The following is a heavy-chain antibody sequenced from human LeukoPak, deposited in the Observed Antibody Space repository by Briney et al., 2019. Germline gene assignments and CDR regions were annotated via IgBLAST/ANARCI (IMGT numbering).Heavy chain of an antibody. V-gene: IGHV3-30*02. Sequence: GGSLRLSCAASGLTFSSYGMHWVRQAPGKGLEWVAFIRYDGSNKYYADSVKGRFTISRDNSKNTPYLQMNSLRAEDTAVYYCAKDYDSSGYTDYWGQGTLVTVSS. CDR1: GLTFSSYG. CDR3: AKDYDSSGYTDY. J-gene: IGHJ4*02. CDR2: IRYDGSNK. D-gene: IGHD3-22*01.